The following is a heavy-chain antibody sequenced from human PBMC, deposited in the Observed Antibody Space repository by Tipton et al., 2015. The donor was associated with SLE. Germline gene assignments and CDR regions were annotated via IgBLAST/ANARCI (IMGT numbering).Heavy chain of an antibody. V-gene: IGHV3-48*03. CDR2: ISSSGSTI. D-gene: IGHD3-22*01. CDR3: ARDPPYYYDSSGPTRNI. CDR1: GFTFSSYE. J-gene: IGHJ3*02. Sequence: SLRLSCAASGFTFSSYEMNWVRQAPGKGLEWVSYISSSGSTIYYADSVKGRFTISRDNAKNSLYLQMNSLRAEDTAVYYCARDPPYYYDSSGPTRNIWGQGTMVTVSS.